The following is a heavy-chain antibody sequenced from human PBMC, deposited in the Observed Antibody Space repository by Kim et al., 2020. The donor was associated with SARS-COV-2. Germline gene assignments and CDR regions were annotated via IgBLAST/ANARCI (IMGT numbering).Heavy chain of an antibody. CDR3: ATSNGSGSPYFDY. Sequence: SETLSLTCTVSGGSISSYYWSWIRQPPGKGLEWIGYIYYSGSTNYNPSLKSRVTISVDTSTNQFSLKLSSVTAADTAVYYCATSNGSGSPYFDYWGQGTLVTVSS. V-gene: IGHV4-59*08. CDR1: GGSISSYY. J-gene: IGHJ4*02. CDR2: IYYSGST. D-gene: IGHD3-10*01.